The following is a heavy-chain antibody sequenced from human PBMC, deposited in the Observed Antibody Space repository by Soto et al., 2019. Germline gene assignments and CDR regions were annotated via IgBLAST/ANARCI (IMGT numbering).Heavy chain of an antibody. CDR2: MSHSGGT. CDR3: ASDAGSSPTDYYYYGMDV. CDR1: GGFVSSGNYY. V-gene: IGHV4-30-2*05. D-gene: IGHD6-6*01. Sequence: PSETLSLTCAVYGGFVSSGNYYWSWIRQPPGKGLEWIGEMSHSGGTHFNPSLKSRVTISVDTSKNQFSLKLSSVTAAATAVYYCASDAGSSPTDYYYYGMDVWGQATTVTVSS. J-gene: IGHJ6*02.